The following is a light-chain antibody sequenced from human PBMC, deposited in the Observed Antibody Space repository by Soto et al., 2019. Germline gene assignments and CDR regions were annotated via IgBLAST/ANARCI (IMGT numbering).Light chain of an antibody. V-gene: IGLV6-57*02. CDR3: SAYTARSTLV. Sequence: NFMLTQPHSVSESPGKTVTISCTGSSGSIASNYVQWYQQRPGSAPTTVIYEDNQRPSGVPDRFSGSIDSSSNSASLTISGLQPEDEGDYYCSAYTARSTLVFGGGTKLTVL. CDR2: EDN. J-gene: IGLJ3*02. CDR1: SGSIASNY.